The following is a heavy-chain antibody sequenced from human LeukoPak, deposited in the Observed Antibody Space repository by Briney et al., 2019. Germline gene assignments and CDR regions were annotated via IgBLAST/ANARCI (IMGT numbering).Heavy chain of an antibody. CDR2: IYYSGST. J-gene: IGHJ3*02. CDR3: ARVRGGPDAFDI. Sequence: SETLSLTCTVSGGSISSSSYYWGWIRQPPGKGLEWIGSIYYSGSTYYNPSLKSRVTISVDTSKNQFSLKLSSVTAADTAVYYCARVRGGPDAFDIWGQGTMVTVSS. D-gene: IGHD3-10*01. CDR1: GGSISSSSYY. V-gene: IGHV4-39*07.